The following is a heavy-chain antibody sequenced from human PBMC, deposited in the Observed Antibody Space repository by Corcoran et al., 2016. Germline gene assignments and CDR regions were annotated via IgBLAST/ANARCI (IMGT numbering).Heavy chain of an antibody. CDR3: ARDRGRMGSLELDNYHFGKDV. CDR2: ISHDGSTK. CDR1: GFTFSSYG. D-gene: IGHD1-7*01. Sequence: QVQLVESGGGVVQPGRYLRLSCVVSGFTFSSYGIHWVRQAPVKGLEWVAVISHDGSTKYYADSVKGRFTIARDNSKNTLYLQMNSLTFEDTAVYYCARDRGRMGSLELDNYHFGKDVWGQGTTVTVSS. V-gene: IGHV3-30*03. J-gene: IGHJ6*02.